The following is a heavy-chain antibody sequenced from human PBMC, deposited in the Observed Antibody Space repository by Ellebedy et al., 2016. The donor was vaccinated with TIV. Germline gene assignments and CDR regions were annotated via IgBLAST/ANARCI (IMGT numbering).Heavy chain of an antibody. V-gene: IGHV3-23*01. CDR2: ISASGGDR. Sequence: GESLKISCAASGFTFNSYAMSWVRQAPGKGLEWVSAISASGGDRFYADSVKGRFTISRDNSKSTLYLQMNSLRAEDTALYYCASAHFGEVRNVGYWGQGTLVTVSS. CDR1: GFTFNSYA. D-gene: IGHD3-10*01. J-gene: IGHJ4*02. CDR3: ASAHFGEVRNVGY.